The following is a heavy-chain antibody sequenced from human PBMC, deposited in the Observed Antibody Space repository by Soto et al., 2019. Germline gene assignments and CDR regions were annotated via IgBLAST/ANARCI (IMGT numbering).Heavy chain of an antibody. Sequence: EVQLLESGGGLVQPGGSLRLSCAASGFTFSSYAMNWVRQAPGKGLEWVSAIGGSGDYTYYADSVKGRFTISRDNSKNTLYLQMNSLRSEDTAVYYCGRDPPPLNYYGSGSVNPWGQGTLVTVSS. CDR1: GFTFSSYA. D-gene: IGHD3-10*01. J-gene: IGHJ5*02. CDR2: IGGSGDYT. V-gene: IGHV3-23*01. CDR3: GRDPPPLNYYGSGSVNP.